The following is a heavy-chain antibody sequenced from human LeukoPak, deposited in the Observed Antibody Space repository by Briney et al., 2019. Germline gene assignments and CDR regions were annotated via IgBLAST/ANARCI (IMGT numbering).Heavy chain of an antibody. Sequence: ASVKVSCKASRYTFTGYYMHWVRQAPGQGLEWMGRINPNSGGTNYAQKFQGRVTMTRDTSISTAYMELSRLRSDDTAVYYCARDHVVDGEIDYWGQGSLVTVSS. CDR1: RYTFTGYY. V-gene: IGHV1-2*06. D-gene: IGHD2-15*01. CDR2: INPNSGGT. J-gene: IGHJ4*02. CDR3: ARDHVVDGEIDY.